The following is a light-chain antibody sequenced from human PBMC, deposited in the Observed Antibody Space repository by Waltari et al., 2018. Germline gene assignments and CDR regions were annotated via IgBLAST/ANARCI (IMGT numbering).Light chain of an antibody. Sequence: EIVLTQSPGTLSLSPGERATLSCRASQSVSRTLAWYQQKPGQAPRLLIYGASIRATGIPDRFSGSGSGTDFSLTISRLEPEDFAVYYCQHYVRLPATFGQGTKVEIK. CDR1: QSVSRT. J-gene: IGKJ1*01. V-gene: IGKV3-20*01. CDR2: GAS. CDR3: QHYVRLPAT.